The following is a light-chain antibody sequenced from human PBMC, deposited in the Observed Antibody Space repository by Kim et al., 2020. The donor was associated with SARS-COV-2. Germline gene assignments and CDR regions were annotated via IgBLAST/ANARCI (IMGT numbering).Light chain of an antibody. CDR2: DVS. CDR3: SLYTSSSTYV. J-gene: IGLJ1*01. Sequence: QSVLTQPASVSGSPGQSITISCTGTSSDVGDYNYVSWYQQHPGKAPKLMIYDVSNRPSGVSNRFSGSKSGNTASLTISGLQAEDEADYYCSLYTSSSTYVFGTGTKVTVL. V-gene: IGLV2-14*03. CDR1: SSDVGDYNY.